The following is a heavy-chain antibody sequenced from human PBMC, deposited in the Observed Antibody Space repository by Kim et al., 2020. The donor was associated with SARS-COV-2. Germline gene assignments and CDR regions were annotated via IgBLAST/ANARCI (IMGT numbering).Heavy chain of an antibody. CDR2: IYYSGST. Sequence: SETLSLTCTVSGGSVSSGSYYWSWIRQPPGKGLEWIGCIYYSGSTNYNPSLKSRVTISVDTSKNQFSLKLSSVTAADTAVYYCARVTSGSYDAFDIWGQGTRVTVSS. CDR3: ARVTSGSYDAFDI. J-gene: IGHJ3*02. CDR1: GGSVSSGSYY. V-gene: IGHV4-61*01. D-gene: IGHD1-26*01.